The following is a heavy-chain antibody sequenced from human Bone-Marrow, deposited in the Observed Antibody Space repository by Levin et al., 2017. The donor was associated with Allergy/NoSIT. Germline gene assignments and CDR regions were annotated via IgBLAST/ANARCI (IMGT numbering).Heavy chain of an antibody. CDR2: IWYDGTNK. Sequence: LSLTCAASGFKFSDRGMHWVRQAPGKGLEWVGIIWYDGTNKYYADSVKGRFTISRDNSKNTLYLQLNSLRAEDTAMYYCARDLDTSELFDSWGQGTLVTVAS. CDR1: GFKFSDRG. J-gene: IGHJ4*02. CDR3: ARDLDTSELFDS. V-gene: IGHV3-33*01. D-gene: IGHD3-22*01.